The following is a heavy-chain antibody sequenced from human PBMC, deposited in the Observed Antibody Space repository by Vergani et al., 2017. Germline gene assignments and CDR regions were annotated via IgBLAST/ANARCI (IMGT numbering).Heavy chain of an antibody. CDR2: IHHSGDT. J-gene: IGHJ6*02. CDR3: ARHRGSGGFFPSSYFYEMDV. CDR1: DSSIMTNPY. D-gene: IGHD3-10*01. V-gene: IGHV4-38-2*01. Sequence: QVQLQESGPGLVKPSETLTLTCDVSDSSIMTNPYWGWFRQSPGKGLEWIGCIHHSGDTHYKSSLKSRISISVVSSSKFSLSLTSVTAADTAIYYCARHRGSGGFFPSSYFYEMDVWGHGTTVTVSS.